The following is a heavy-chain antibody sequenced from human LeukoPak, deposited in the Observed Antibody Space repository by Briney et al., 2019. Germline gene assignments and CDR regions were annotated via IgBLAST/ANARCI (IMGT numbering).Heavy chain of an antibody. CDR3: ALRSFRLFDY. CDR2: IYSGGST. J-gene: IGHJ4*02. CDR1: GFTVSSNY. Sequence: PGGSLRLSCAAPGFTVSSNYMSWVRQAPGRGLEWVSVIYSGGSTYYADSVKGRFTISRDNSKNTLYLQMNSLRAEDTAVYYCALRSFRLFDYWGQGTLVTVSS. V-gene: IGHV3-53*01.